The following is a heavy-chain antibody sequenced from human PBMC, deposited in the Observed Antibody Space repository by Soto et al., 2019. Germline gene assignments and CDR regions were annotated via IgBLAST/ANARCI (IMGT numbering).Heavy chain of an antibody. Sequence: SETLSLTCTVSGGSISSYYWSWIRQPPGKGLEWIGYIYYTGLSNSNPSLNSRVTISVDTSKNQFSLKLSSVTAADTAVYYCASSNIAAAGFYYYGMDVWGRGTTVTVSS. CDR1: GGSISSYY. J-gene: IGHJ6*02. CDR3: ASSNIAAAGFYYYGMDV. V-gene: IGHV4-59*12. CDR2: IYYTGLS. D-gene: IGHD6-13*01.